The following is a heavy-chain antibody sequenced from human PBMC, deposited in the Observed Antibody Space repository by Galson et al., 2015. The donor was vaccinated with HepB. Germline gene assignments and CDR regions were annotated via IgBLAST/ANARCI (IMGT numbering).Heavy chain of an antibody. CDR2: TIPIFGEA. Sequence: SVKVSCKVSGGTFSTYEVNWVRRGPGQGLEWMGGTIPIFGEAKYAPKFQGRVTITADESTSTAYMELSNLTPADTAIYYCARPGRGFGGYDTDYYFASWGRGTLVTVSS. CDR1: GGTFSTYE. V-gene: IGHV1-69*13. CDR3: ARPGRGFGGYDTDYYFAS. D-gene: IGHD5-12*01. J-gene: IGHJ4*02.